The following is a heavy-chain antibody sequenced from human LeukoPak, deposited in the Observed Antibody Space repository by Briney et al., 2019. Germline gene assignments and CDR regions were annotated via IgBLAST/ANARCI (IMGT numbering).Heavy chain of an antibody. CDR2: INSDGSST. Sequence: PGGSLRLSCAASGFTLSSYWMHWVRQAPGKGLVWVSRINSDGSSTSYADSVKGRFTISRDNAKNTLYLQMSSLRAEDTAVYYCATPRGSGSYLAFDYWGQGTLVTVSS. J-gene: IGHJ4*02. CDR3: ATPRGSGSYLAFDY. V-gene: IGHV3-74*01. CDR1: GFTLSSYW. D-gene: IGHD1-26*01.